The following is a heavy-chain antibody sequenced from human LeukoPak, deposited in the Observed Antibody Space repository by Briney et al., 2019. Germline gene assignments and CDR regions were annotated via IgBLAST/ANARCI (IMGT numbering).Heavy chain of an antibody. V-gene: IGHV5-51*01. J-gene: IGHJ6*03. D-gene: IGHD5-12*01. CDR1: GYSFTSYW. CDR2: TYPGDSES. Sequence: GESLKISCKGSGYSFTSYWIGWVRQMPGKGLEWMGITYPGDSESRYSPSFQGQVTISADKSISTAYLQWSSLKASDTAMYYCARHRLVATMTYYYYYYMDVWGKGTTVTVSS. CDR3: ARHRLVATMTYYYYYYMDV.